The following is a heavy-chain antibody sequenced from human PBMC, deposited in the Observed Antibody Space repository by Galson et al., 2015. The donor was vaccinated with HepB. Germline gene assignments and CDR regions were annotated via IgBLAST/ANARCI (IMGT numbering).Heavy chain of an antibody. D-gene: IGHD2-21*01. CDR3: AKNCGAFDI. J-gene: IGHJ3*02. V-gene: IGHV3-7*03. Sequence: SLRLSCAASGFTFSSNWMSWVRQASGKGLEWVANIKPDGSVRNYVESVKGRFTISRDNAKNSLYLQMNSLRAEDTAVYYCAKNCGAFDIWGQGTMVIVSS. CDR1: GFTFSSNW. CDR2: IKPDGSVR.